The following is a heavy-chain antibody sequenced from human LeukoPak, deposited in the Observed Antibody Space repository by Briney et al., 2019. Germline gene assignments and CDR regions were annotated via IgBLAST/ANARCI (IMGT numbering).Heavy chain of an antibody. CDR3: VRDSPTGYYTDH. J-gene: IGHJ4*02. Sequence: GGSLRLSCAASGFTFSEYWMHWVRQAPGKGLVWVSRISNDGSSTTYADSVKGRFTISRDDAKNTVYLQMNSLRAEDTAVYYCVRDSPTGYYTDHWGQGTLVTVSS. V-gene: IGHV3-74*01. CDR2: ISNDGSST. D-gene: IGHD3/OR15-3a*01. CDR1: GFTFSEYW.